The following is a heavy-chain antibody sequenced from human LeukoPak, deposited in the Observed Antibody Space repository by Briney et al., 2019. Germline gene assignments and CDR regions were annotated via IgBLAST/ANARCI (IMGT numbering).Heavy chain of an antibody. CDR3: ARDREGSYYDILTGYCSNYGMDV. CDR1: GYTFTSYG. J-gene: IGHJ6*02. D-gene: IGHD3-9*01. CDR2: ISAYNGNT. V-gene: IGHV1-18*01. Sequence: GASVKVSCKASGYTFTSYGISWVRQAPGQGLEWMGWISAYNGNTNYAQKLQGRVTMTTDTSTSTAYMELRSLRSDDTAVYYCARDREGSYYDILTGYCSNYGMDVWGQGTTVTVSS.